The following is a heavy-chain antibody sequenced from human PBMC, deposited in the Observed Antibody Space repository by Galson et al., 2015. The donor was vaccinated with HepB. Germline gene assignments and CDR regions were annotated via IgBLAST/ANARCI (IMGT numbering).Heavy chain of an antibody. V-gene: IGHV3-11*01. Sequence: SLRLSCAASGFTFSDYYMSWIRQAPGKGLEWVSYISSGGDTTYYTDSVKGRFTISRDNAKNSLFLQMNGLRAEDTAVYYCARSGCDTATCYGMDVWGQGTTVTVSS. CDR2: ISSGGDTT. J-gene: IGHJ6*02. D-gene: IGHD2-21*01. CDR3: ARSGCDTATCYGMDV. CDR1: GFTFSDYY.